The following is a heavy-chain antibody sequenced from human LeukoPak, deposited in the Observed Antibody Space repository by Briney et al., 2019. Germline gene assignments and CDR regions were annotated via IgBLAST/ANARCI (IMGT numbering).Heavy chain of an antibody. Sequence: QSGGSLRLSCAASGFTFSTYWMHWVRQGPGKGLVWVSRINPDGSGTSHADSVKGRFTISRDNSKNTLYLQMNSLRAEDTAVYYCAKDNWNYGGYFDYWGQGTLVTVSS. CDR3: AKDNWNYGGYFDY. V-gene: IGHV3-74*01. J-gene: IGHJ4*02. CDR1: GFTFSTYW. D-gene: IGHD1-7*01. CDR2: INPDGSGT.